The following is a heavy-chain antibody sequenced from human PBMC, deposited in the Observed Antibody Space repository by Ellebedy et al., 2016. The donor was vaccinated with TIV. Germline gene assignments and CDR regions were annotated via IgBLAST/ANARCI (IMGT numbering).Heavy chain of an antibody. D-gene: IGHD5-24*01. CDR3: ARGGRRDGYNYDLDY. CDR2: IIPIFGTA. CDR1: GGTFSSYA. V-gene: IGHV1-69*13. J-gene: IGHJ4*02. Sequence: AASVKVSCKASGGTFSSYAISWVRQAPGQGLEWMGGIIPIFGTANYAQKFQGRVTITADESTSTAYMELSSLRSEDTAVYYCARGGRRDGYNYDLDYWGQGTLVTVSS.